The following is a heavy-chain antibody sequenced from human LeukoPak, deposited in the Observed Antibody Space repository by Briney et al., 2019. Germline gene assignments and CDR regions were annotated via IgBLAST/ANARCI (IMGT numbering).Heavy chain of an antibody. Sequence: PSETLSLTCTVSGGSISSSSYYWGWIRQPPGKGLEWIGSIYYSGSTYYNPSLKSRVTISVDTSKNQFSLKLSSVTAADTAVYYCASGGSSSWYYFDYWGQGTLVTVSS. CDR1: GGSISSSSYY. J-gene: IGHJ4*02. CDR3: ASGGSSSWYYFDY. D-gene: IGHD6-13*01. V-gene: IGHV4-39*07. CDR2: IYYSGST.